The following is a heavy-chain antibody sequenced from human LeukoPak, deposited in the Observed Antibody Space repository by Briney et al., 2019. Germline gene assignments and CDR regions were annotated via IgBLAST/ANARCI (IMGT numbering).Heavy chain of an antibody. V-gene: IGHV3-30*18. Sequence: PGGSLRLSCAVSGFTFSIYGMHWVRQAPGKGLEWVAVISYDGSNKYYADSVKGRLTISRDNTKNTLYLQMNSLRAEETAVYYCEKDYYGSGSYSSNGDFYGTGFDPWGQGTLVTVSS. J-gene: IGHJ5*02. D-gene: IGHD3-10*01. CDR2: ISYDGSNK. CDR1: GFTFSIYG. CDR3: EKDYYGSGSYSSNGDFYGTGFDP.